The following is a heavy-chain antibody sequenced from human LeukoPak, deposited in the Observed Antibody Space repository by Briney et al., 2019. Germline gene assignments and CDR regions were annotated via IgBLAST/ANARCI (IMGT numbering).Heavy chain of an antibody. Sequence: SETLSLTCTVSGGSISSYYWSWIRQPPGKGLEWIGYIYYSGSINYNPSLKSRVTISVDTSKNQFSLKLSSVTAADTAVYYCARMVTYCSSTSCYRRFDPWGQGTLVTVSS. CDR2: IYYSGSI. D-gene: IGHD2-2*01. V-gene: IGHV4-59*12. CDR1: GGSISSYY. J-gene: IGHJ5*02. CDR3: ARMVTYCSSTSCYRRFDP.